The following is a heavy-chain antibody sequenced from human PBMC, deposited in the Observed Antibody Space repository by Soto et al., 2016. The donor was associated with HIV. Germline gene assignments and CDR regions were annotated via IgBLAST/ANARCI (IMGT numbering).Heavy chain of an antibody. CDR1: GFTFSSYS. CDR3: AREVVPAATTSQWGMDYFDY. CDR2: ISSSSSYI. Sequence: EVQLVESGGGLVKPGGSLRLSCAASGFTFSSYSMNWVRQAPGKGLEWVSSISSSSSYIYYADSVKGRFTISRDNAKNSLYLQMNSLRAEDTAVYYCAREVVPAATTSQWGMDYFDYWGQGTLVTVSS. V-gene: IGHV3-21*01. J-gene: IGHJ4*02. D-gene: IGHD2-2*01.